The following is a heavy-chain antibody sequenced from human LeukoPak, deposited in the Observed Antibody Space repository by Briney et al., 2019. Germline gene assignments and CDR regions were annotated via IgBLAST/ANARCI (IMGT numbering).Heavy chain of an antibody. J-gene: IGHJ4*02. D-gene: IGHD4-23*01. V-gene: IGHV3-7*01. CDR3: ARRSWELFFDY. Sequence: SEGSLRLSCAASGFTFSTSWMSWVRQAPGKGLEWVANIKEDGSEKYFVDSVRGRFTISRDNAKNSLYLQMNSLRAEDTAVYYCARRSWELFFDYWGRGTLVTVSS. CDR2: IKEDGSEK. CDR1: GFTFSTSW.